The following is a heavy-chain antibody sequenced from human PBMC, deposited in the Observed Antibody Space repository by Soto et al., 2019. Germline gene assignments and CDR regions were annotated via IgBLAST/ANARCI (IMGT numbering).Heavy chain of an antibody. CDR2: IIPIFGTA. J-gene: IGHJ6*02. CDR1: GGTFSSYA. Sequence: GASVKVSCKASGGTFSSYAISWVRQAPGQGLEWMGGIIPIFGTANYAQKFQGRVTITADKSTSTAYMELSSLRSEDTAVYYCARDSGSVYYDSSGYHAPYYYYYGMDVWGQGTTVTVSS. CDR3: ARDSGSVYYDSSGYHAPYYYYYGMDV. V-gene: IGHV1-69*06. D-gene: IGHD3-22*01.